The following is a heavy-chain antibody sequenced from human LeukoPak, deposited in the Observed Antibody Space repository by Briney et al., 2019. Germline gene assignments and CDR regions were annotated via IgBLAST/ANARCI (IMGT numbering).Heavy chain of an antibody. J-gene: IGHJ5*02. CDR3: ATLGSDGSGSYYNENWFDP. CDR2: FDPEDGET. D-gene: IGHD3-10*01. V-gene: IGHV1-24*01. CDR1: GYTLTELC. Sequence: ASVKVSCKVSGYTLTELCIHWVRWAPGKGLEWMGGFDPEDGETIYAQRFQGRVTMTKDTSTDTAFMELSSLRSEDTAVYYCATLGSDGSGSYYNENWFDPWGQGTLVTVSS.